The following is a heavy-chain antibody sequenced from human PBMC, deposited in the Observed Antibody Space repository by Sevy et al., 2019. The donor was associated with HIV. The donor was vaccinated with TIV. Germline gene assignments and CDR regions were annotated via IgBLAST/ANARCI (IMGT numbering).Heavy chain of an antibody. J-gene: IGHJ5*02. V-gene: IGHV3-74*01. CDR3: ARDLIVGATDWFDP. D-gene: IGHD1-26*01. Sequence: GGSLRLSCAAPGFTFSSYWMHWVRQAPGKGLVWVSRINSDGSNTSYADSVKGRFTISRDNAKNTLYLQMNSLRAEDTAVYYCARDLIVGATDWFDPWGQGTLVTVSS. CDR1: GFTFSSYW. CDR2: INSDGSNT.